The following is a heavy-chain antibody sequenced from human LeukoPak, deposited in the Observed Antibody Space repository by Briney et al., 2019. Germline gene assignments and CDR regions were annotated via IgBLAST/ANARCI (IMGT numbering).Heavy chain of an antibody. CDR3: AKSRYEFYGDFYYFDY. Sequence: QPGGSLRLSCAASGFTFSSYAMSWVHQAPGKGLEWVSAISGSGGSTYYADSVKGRFTISRDNSKNTLYLQMNSLRAEDTAVYYCAKSRYEFYGDFYYFDYWGQGTLVTVSS. CDR1: GFTFSSYA. J-gene: IGHJ4*02. D-gene: IGHD4-17*01. CDR2: ISGSGGST. V-gene: IGHV3-23*01.